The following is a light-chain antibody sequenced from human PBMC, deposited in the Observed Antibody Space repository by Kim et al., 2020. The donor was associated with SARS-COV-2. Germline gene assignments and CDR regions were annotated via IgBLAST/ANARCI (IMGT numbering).Light chain of an antibody. CDR2: AAS. Sequence: SASVGDTVTLTCRAGQGIGNDLSWYQQKPGKAPNLLISAASTLQSGVPSRFSGSGSGTDFTLTISSLQPEDFATYYCLQDYNYPLTFGQGTKLEI. CDR3: LQDYNYPLT. CDR1: QGIGND. J-gene: IGKJ1*01. V-gene: IGKV1-6*01.